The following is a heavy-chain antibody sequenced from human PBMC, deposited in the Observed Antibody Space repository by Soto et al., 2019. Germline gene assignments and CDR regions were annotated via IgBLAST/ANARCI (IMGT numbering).Heavy chain of an antibody. CDR2: TSDDGSKR. D-gene: IGHD6-13*01. CDR1: GFTFSDYA. Sequence: QVQLVESGGGAVLDGMSLRLSCAGSGFTFSDYAMYWVRQAPGKGLEWVAVTSDDGSKRYYTESVKGRFTITRDNSKNALFLQMNSLRREDTAVYYCAKGSPVSSWLDWGQGTLVAVVS. J-gene: IGHJ4*02. V-gene: IGHV3-30*18. CDR3: AKGSPVSSWLD.